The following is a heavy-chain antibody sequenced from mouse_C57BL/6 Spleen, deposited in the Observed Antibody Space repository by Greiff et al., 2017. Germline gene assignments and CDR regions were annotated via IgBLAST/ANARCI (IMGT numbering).Heavy chain of an antibody. CDR2: INPNNGGT. Sequence: VQLQQSGPELVKPGASVKIPCKASGYTFTDYNMDWVKQSHGKSLEWIGDINPNNGGTIYTQKFKGKATLTVDKSSSTAYMELRSLASEDTAVYYCAREVGLYAMDYWGQGTSVTVSS. CDR1: GYTFTDYN. CDR3: AREVGLYAMDY. V-gene: IGHV1-18*01. D-gene: IGHD1-1*02. J-gene: IGHJ4*01.